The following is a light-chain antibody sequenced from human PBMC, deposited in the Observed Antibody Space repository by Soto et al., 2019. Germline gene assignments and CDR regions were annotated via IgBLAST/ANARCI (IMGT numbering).Light chain of an antibody. Sequence: QSVLTQPPSVSEAPRQRVTISCSGSSSNIGNNAVNWYQQLPGKAPKLLIYYDDLLPSGVSDRFSGSKSGTSASLAISGLQSEEEADYYCAAWDDSRNGVVFGGGTKVTVL. CDR2: YDD. CDR1: SSNIGNNA. J-gene: IGLJ2*01. CDR3: AAWDDSRNGVV. V-gene: IGLV1-36*01.